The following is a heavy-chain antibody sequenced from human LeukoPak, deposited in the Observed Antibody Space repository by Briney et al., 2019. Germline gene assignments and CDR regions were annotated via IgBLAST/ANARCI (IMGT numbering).Heavy chain of an antibody. D-gene: IGHD3-10*01. CDR1: GFSLGSYG. CDR2: VSYDGSNK. J-gene: IGHJ4*02. V-gene: IGHV3-33*01. Sequence: GGSLRLSCAASGFSLGSYGIHWVRQTPGKGLEWVAVVSYDGSNKDYSDSVKGRFTISRDNSKNTLNLQMNSLRVEDTAVYYCAREMGSVYFDYWGQGNLVTVSS. CDR3: AREMGSVYFDY.